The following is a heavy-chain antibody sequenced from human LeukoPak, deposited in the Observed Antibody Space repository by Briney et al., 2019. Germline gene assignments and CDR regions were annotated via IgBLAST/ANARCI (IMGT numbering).Heavy chain of an antibody. V-gene: IGHV1-18*01. J-gene: IGHJ3*02. CDR1: GYTFTNYG. CDR3: ARDVTIAAAAPTDAFDI. D-gene: IGHD6-13*01. Sequence: ASVKVSCKASGYTFTNYGISWVRQAPGQGLEWMGWISAYNGDTNYTQELQGRVTMTTDTSTTTAYMELRRLSSDDTAVYYCARDVTIAAAAPTDAFDIWGQGTMVTVSS. CDR2: ISAYNGDT.